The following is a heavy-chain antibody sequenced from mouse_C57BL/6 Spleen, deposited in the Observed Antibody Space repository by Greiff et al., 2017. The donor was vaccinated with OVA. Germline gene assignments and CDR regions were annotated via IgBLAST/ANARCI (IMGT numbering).Heavy chain of an antibody. CDR2: INPYNGGT. J-gene: IGHJ4*01. CDR3: ASEGGNYGYAMDY. Sequence: VQLKESGPVLVKPGASVKMSCKASGYTFTDYYMNWVKQSHGKSLEWIGVINPYNGGTSYNQKFKGKATLTVDKSSSTAYMELNSLTSEDSAVYYCASEGGNYGYAMDYWGQGTSVTVSS. D-gene: IGHD2-1*01. V-gene: IGHV1-19*01. CDR1: GYTFTDYY.